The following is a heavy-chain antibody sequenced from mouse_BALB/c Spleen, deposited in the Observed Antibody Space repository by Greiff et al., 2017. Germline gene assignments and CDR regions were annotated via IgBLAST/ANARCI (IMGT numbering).Heavy chain of an antibody. Sequence: DVMLVESGGGLVQPGGSRKLSCAASGFTFSDYGMAWVRQAPGKGPEWVAFISNLAYSIYYADTVTGRFTISRENAKNTLYLEMSSLRSEDTAMYYCAREDYYYAMDYWGQGTSVTVSS. CDR1: GFTFSDYG. J-gene: IGHJ4*01. CDR2: ISNLAYSI. V-gene: IGHV5-15*02. CDR3: AREDYYYAMDY.